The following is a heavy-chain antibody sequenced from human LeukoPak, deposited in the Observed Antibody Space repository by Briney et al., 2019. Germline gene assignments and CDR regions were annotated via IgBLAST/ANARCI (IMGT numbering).Heavy chain of an antibody. D-gene: IGHD4-17*01. V-gene: IGHV1-2*02. Sequence: ASVKVSCKASGYTFTGYYMHWVRQAPGQGLEWRGWINPNSGGTNYAQRFQGRVTMTRDTSISTAYMELSRRRPDDTAVYYCARDLFYGVDSFDYWGQGTLVTVSS. CDR3: ARDLFYGVDSFDY. J-gene: IGHJ4*02. CDR2: INPNSGGT. CDR1: GYTFTGYY.